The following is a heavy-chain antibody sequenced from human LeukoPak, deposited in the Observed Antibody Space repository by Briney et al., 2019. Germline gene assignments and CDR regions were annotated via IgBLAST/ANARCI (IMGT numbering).Heavy chain of an antibody. CDR2: INHSGST. CDR3: ARVSAVTRISLWAVLGGPYYMDV. V-gene: IGHV4-34*01. J-gene: IGHJ6*03. Sequence: SETLSLTCAVYGGSFSGYYWSWIRQPPGKGLEWIGEINHSGSTNYNPSLKSRVTISVDTSKNQFSLKLSSVTAADTAVYYCARVSAVTRISLWAVLGGPYYMDVWGKGTTVTVSS. D-gene: IGHD3-10*01. CDR1: GGSFSGYY.